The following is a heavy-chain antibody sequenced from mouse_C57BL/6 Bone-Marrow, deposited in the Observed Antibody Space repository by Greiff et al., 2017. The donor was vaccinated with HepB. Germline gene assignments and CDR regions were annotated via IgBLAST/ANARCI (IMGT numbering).Heavy chain of an antibody. CDR2: IDPENGDT. J-gene: IGHJ3*01. CDR3: TAGRGYDYDGPFAY. CDR1: GFNIKDDY. V-gene: IGHV14-4*01. Sequence: VQLQQSGAELVRPGASVKLSCTASGFNIKDDYMHWVKQRPEQGLEWIGWIDPENGDTEYASKFQGKATITADTSSNTAYLQLSSLTSEDTAVYYCTAGRGYDYDGPFAYWGQGTLVTVSA. D-gene: IGHD2-4*01.